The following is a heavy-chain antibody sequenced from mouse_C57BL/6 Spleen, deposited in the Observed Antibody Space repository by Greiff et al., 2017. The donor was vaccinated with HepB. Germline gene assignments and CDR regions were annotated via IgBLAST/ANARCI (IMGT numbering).Heavy chain of an antibody. D-gene: IGHD2-5*01. V-gene: IGHV1-81*01. CDR3: ARYYYSNLYYFDY. Sequence: QVQLQRSGAELARPGASVKLSCKASGYTFTSYGISWVKQRTGQGLEWIGEIYPRSGNTYYNEKFKGKATLTADKSSSTAYMELRSLTSEDSAVYFCARYYYSNLYYFDYWGQGTTLTVSS. CDR2: IYPRSGNT. J-gene: IGHJ2*01. CDR1: GYTFTSYG.